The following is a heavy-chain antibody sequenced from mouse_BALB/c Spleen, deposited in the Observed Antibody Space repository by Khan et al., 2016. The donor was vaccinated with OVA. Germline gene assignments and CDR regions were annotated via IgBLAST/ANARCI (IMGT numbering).Heavy chain of an antibody. V-gene: IGHV7-3*02. CDR3: ARDNNYDIYWYFDV. CDR2: IRNKANGYTT. CDR1: GFTFTDYY. J-gene: IGHJ1*01. D-gene: IGHD1-3*01. Sequence: EVELVESGGGLVQPGGSLRLSCATSGFTFTDYYMSWVRQSPGKALEWLGFIRNKANGYTTEDSASVKGRFTISRDNSPSILYLQMNTLRAEDSATYYCARDNNYDIYWYFDVRGAGTTVTVSS.